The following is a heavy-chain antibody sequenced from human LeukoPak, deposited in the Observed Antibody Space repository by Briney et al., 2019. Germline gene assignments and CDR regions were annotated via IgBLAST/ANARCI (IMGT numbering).Heavy chain of an antibody. CDR2: INPNSGET. Sequence: ASVRVSCKASGYNFIVFYMHWVRQAPGQRLEWMGRINPNSGETSFALSFQGRVTMTRDTSINTAYMELGRLTSDDTAVYFCARGATRLATAGAEFDSWGQGTLVIVSS. CDR3: ARGATRLATAGAEFDS. D-gene: IGHD6-13*01. V-gene: IGHV1-2*06. CDR1: GYNFIVFY. J-gene: IGHJ4*02.